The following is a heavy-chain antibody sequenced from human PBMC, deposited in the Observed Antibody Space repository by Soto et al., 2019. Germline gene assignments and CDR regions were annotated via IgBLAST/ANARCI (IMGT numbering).Heavy chain of an antibody. Sequence: LDTLCITYTFSGDSVSSGGCCWSWIRQPPGKGLEWIGHVYFSGSTNYNSPLKSRATISVDTSKNQVSLKLSSVTAADTAVYYCGRTDNNGAWAAWYWGQGILVPVSS. CDR3: GRTDNNGAWAAWY. D-gene: IGHD2-8*01. CDR1: GDSVSSGGCC. CDR2: VYFSGST. J-gene: IGHJ4*02. V-gene: IGHV4-61*08.